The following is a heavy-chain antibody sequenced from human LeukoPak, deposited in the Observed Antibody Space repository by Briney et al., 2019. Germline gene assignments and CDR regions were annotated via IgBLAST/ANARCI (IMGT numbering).Heavy chain of an antibody. CDR2: IIPIFGTA. D-gene: IGHD6-13*01. CDR3: ARGKSRGIAASYYFDY. V-gene: IGHV1-69*13. CDR1: GGTFSSYA. J-gene: IGHJ4*02. Sequence: SVKVSCKASGGTFSSYAISWVRQAPGQGLEWMGGIIPIFGTANYAQKFQGRATITADESTSTAYMELSSLRSEDTAVYYCARGKSRGIAASYYFDYWGQGTLVTVSS.